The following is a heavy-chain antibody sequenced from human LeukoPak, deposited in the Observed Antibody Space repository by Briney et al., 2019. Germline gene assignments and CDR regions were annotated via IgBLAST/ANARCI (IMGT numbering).Heavy chain of an antibody. J-gene: IGHJ4*02. D-gene: IGHD3-10*01. CDR1: GGAISSGDYY. CDR2: IYYSGST. CDR3: ARDSDYYGSGSSGYFDY. Sequence: SETLSLTCTVSGGAISSGDYYWSWIRQRPGKGLEWIGDIYYSGSTFYNPSLKSRVTMSVDTSKNQFSLQLRSVAAADTAVYYCARDSDYYGSGSSGYFDYWGPGTLVPVSS. V-gene: IGHV4-31*03.